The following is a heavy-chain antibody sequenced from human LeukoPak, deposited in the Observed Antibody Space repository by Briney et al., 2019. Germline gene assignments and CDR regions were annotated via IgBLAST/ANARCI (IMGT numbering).Heavy chain of an antibody. CDR3: ARGHSYGRFWSIFDY. Sequence: SETLSLTCTVSGGSVSSGSYYWTWIRQPPGKGLEWIGYIYYSGSTNYNPSLKSRVTISVDTSKNQFSLKLSSVTAADTAVYYCARGHSYGRFWSIFDYWGQGTLVTVSS. CDR2: IYYSGST. J-gene: IGHJ4*02. V-gene: IGHV4-61*01. D-gene: IGHD5-18*01. CDR1: GGSVSSGSYY.